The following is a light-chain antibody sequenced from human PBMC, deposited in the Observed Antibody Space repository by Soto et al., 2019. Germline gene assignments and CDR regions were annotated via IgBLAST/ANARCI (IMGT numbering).Light chain of an antibody. Sequence: DIQMTQSPSTLSGSVGDRVTITCRASQTISSWLAWYQQKPGKAPKLLIYKASTLKSGVPSGFSGSGSGTEFTLTISSLQPDDFATYYCQHYNSWPLSFGGGTKV. CDR2: KAS. CDR1: QTISSW. V-gene: IGKV1-5*03. CDR3: QHYNSWPLS. J-gene: IGKJ4*01.